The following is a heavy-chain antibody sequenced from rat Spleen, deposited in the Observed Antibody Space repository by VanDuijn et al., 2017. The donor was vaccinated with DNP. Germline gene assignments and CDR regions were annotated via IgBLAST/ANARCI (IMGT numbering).Heavy chain of an antibody. J-gene: IGHJ1*01. CDR2: SSPSGSRT. Sequence: EVQLVESGGGLVQPGNSLKLSCAASGFSFSDYAMAWVRQSPKKGLEWVAASSPSGSRTYYADSVKGRFTISRDDAKSGLYLQMNSLKSEDTATYYCARGSTSIYWYFDFWGPGTMVTVSS. V-gene: IGHV5S23*01. CDR1: GFSFSDYA. D-gene: IGHD3-1*01. CDR3: ARGSTSIYWYFDF.